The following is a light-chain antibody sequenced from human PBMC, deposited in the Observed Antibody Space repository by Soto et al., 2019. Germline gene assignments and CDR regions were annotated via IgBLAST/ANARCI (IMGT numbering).Light chain of an antibody. Sequence: QAVVTQPPSVSGAPGQTVTISCTGSSSNIGEGHDVHWYQQLPGTAPRLVIFGNTNRPSGVPDRFSASKSGTSASLAITGLQVEDEADYYCQSYDSRLSGPVFGGGTRSPS. J-gene: IGLJ2*01. CDR1: SSNIGEGHD. CDR3: QSYDSRLSGPV. CDR2: GNT. V-gene: IGLV1-40*01.